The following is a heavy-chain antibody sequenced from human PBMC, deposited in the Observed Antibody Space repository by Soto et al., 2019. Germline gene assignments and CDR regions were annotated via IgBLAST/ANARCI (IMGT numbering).Heavy chain of an antibody. CDR1: GGTFSSYA. J-gene: IGHJ6*02. CDR2: IIPISGTA. V-gene: IGHV1-69*13. CDR3: ARSQGSSTSLEIYYYYYYGMDV. Sequence: GASVKVSCKGSGGTFSSYAIGWVRQAPGQGLEWMGGIIPISGTANYAQKFQGRVTITADESTSTAYMELSSLRSEDTAVYYCARSQGSSTSLEIYYYYYYGMDVWGQGTTVTVSS. D-gene: IGHD2-2*01.